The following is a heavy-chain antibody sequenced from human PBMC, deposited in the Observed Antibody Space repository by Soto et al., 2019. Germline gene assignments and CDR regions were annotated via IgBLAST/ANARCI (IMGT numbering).Heavy chain of an antibody. D-gene: IGHD6-19*01. J-gene: IGHJ2*01. CDR3: ARMGPAGWYFDL. CDR2: ISSSSSTI. V-gene: IGHV3-48*02. CDR1: GFSFSSYS. Sequence: EVQLVESGGGLVQPGGSLRLSCAASGFSFSSYSMNWVRQAPGKGLEWVSYISSSSSTIYYAESVKGRFTISRDNAQNSLYLQLNSLGDADTAVYYCARMGPAGWYFDLWGRGTLVTVSS.